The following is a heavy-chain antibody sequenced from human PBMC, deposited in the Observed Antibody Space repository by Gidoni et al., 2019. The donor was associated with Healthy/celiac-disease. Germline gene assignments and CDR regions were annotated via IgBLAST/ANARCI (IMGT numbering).Heavy chain of an antibody. CDR3: ARAPFDYGDHNNYYYYGMDV. V-gene: IGHV1-69*01. D-gene: IGHD4-17*01. CDR1: GGTFSSYA. Sequence: VQLVQSGAEVKKPGSSVKVSCKASGGTFSSYAISWVRQAPGQGLEWMGGIIPIFGTANYAQKFQGRVTITADESTSTAYMELSSLRSEDTAVYYCARAPFDYGDHNNYYYYGMDVWGKGTTVTVSS. CDR2: IIPIFGTA. J-gene: IGHJ6*04.